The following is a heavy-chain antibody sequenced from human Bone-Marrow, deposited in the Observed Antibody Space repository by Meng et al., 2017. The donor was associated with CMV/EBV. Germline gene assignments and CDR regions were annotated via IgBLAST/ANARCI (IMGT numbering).Heavy chain of an antibody. V-gene: IGHV4-4*02. D-gene: IGHD5-18*01. CDR2: IYHSGRT. Sequence: CAVSGGPISSMNWWSWVPQPPGKGLEWIGEIYHSGRTNYNPSLKSRVTISVDKSKNQFSLKLSSVTAADTAVYYCASGAYSYGFDCDYWGQGTLVTVSS. CDR3: ASGAYSYGFDCDY. CDR1: GGPISSMNW. J-gene: IGHJ4*02.